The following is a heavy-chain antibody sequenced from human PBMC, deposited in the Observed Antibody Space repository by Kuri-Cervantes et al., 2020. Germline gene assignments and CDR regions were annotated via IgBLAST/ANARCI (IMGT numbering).Heavy chain of an antibody. D-gene: IGHD4-11*01. CDR1: GFTFSSYA. V-gene: IGHV3-15*01. Sequence: GGSLRLSCAASGFTFSSYAMSWVRQAPGKGLEWVGHIQSKADGGATEYSAPVKGRFSISRDDSKNTLYLQMNSLKIEDTAVYYCTTEGSTTVGADGAFDIWGQGTMVTVSS. CDR3: TTEGSTTVGADGAFDI. J-gene: IGHJ3*02. CDR2: IQSKADGGAT.